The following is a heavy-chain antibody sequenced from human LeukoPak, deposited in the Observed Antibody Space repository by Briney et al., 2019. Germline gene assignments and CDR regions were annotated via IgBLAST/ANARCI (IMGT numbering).Heavy chain of an antibody. CDR2: INPSGGST. CDR3: ARKFRAYDYVWGSYRSTLSDY. D-gene: IGHD3-16*02. V-gene: IGHV1-46*01. Sequence: GASVKVSCKASGYTFTSYYMHWVRQAPGQGLEWMGIINPSGGSTSYAQKFQGRVTITRDTSTSTVYMELSSLRSEDTAVYYCARKFRAYDYVWGSYRSTLSDYWGQGTLVTVSS. J-gene: IGHJ4*02. CDR1: GYTFTSYY.